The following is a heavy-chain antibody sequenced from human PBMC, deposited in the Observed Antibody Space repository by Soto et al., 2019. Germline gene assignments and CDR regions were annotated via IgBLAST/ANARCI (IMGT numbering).Heavy chain of an antibody. D-gene: IGHD2-15*01. Sequence: SETPSLTCTVSGGSISSYYWSWIRQRPGKGLEWIGYIYYSGSTNYNPSLKSRVTISVDTSKNQFSLKLSSVTAADTAVYYCARTLGYCSGGSCYADYYYYYMDVWGKGTTVTVSS. J-gene: IGHJ6*03. CDR3: ARTLGYCSGGSCYADYYYYYMDV. V-gene: IGHV4-59*01. CDR2: IYYSGST. CDR1: GGSISSYY.